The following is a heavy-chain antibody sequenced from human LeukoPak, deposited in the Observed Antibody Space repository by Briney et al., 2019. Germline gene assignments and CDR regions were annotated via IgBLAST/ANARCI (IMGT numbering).Heavy chain of an antibody. Sequence: GGSLRLSCAASGFTFSSYAMHWVRQAPGKGLEWVAVISYDGSNKYYADSVKGRFTISRDSSKNTLYLQMNSLRAEDTAVYCCAREGSVVVTAIPTDYWGQGTLVTVSS. D-gene: IGHD2-21*02. CDR3: AREGSVVVTAIPTDY. J-gene: IGHJ4*02. V-gene: IGHV3-30*04. CDR1: GFTFSSYA. CDR2: ISYDGSNK.